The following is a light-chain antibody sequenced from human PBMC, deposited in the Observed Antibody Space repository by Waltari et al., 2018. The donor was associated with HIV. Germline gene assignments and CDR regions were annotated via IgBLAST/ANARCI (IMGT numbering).Light chain of an antibody. V-gene: IGKV1-33*01. Sequence: DIQMTQSPSSLSASVGDRVTITCQASQAISNYLIWYQQKPGKAPKLLSYDASKLETGVPSRFSGSRSGTDFTFTISSLQPEDIATYYCQQYDNLPITFGQGTRLEIK. CDR1: QAISNY. CDR3: QQYDNLPIT. CDR2: DAS. J-gene: IGKJ5*01.